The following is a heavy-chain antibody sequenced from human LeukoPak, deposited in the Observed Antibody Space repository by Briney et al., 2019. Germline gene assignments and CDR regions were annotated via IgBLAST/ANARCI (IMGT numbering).Heavy chain of an antibody. CDR1: GFTLSSYN. CDR3: ARVPREALMVCAMAFDY. J-gene: IGHJ4*02. D-gene: IGHD2-8*01. Sequence: GGSLRLSCVASGFTLSSYNMKWVRQAPGKRLEWVSSISWRSSDIEYADSVKGRFTISRDIDKKSLYLQMNSLRVEDTAVYYCARVPREALMVCAMAFDYWGQGTLVTVSS. V-gene: IGHV3-21*01. CDR2: ISWRSSDI.